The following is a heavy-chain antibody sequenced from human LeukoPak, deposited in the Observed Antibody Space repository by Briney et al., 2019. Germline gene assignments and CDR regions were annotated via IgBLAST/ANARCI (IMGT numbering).Heavy chain of an antibody. J-gene: IGHJ4*02. Sequence: SETLSLTCTVSGYSISSGYYWGWIRQPPGKGLEWIGSIYHSGSTYYNPSLKSRVTISVDTSKNQFSLKLSSVTAADTAVYYCARDLNGEDYWGQGTLVTVSS. CDR3: ARDLNGEDY. CDR2: IYHSGST. V-gene: IGHV4-38-2*02. CDR1: GYSISSGYY.